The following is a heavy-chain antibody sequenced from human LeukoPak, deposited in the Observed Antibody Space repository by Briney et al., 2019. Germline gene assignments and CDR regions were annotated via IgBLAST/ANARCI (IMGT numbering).Heavy chain of an antibody. Sequence: ASVKVSCKASGGTFSSYAISWVRQAPGQGLEWMGGIIPIFGTANYAQKFQGRVTITADESTSTAYMELSSLRSEDTAVYYCASGDGYNALFDYWGQGTLVTVSS. J-gene: IGHJ4*02. D-gene: IGHD5-24*01. CDR1: GGTFSSYA. CDR3: ASGDGYNALFDY. V-gene: IGHV1-69*13. CDR2: IIPIFGTA.